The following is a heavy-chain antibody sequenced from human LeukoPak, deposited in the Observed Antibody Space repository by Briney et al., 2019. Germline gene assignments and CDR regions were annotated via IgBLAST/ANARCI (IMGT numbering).Heavy chain of an antibody. J-gene: IGHJ4*02. D-gene: IGHD3-22*01. V-gene: IGHV4-34*01. Sequence: PSETLSLTCTVSGGSISSYYWSWIRQPPGKGLEWIGEINHSGSTNYNPSLKSRVTISVDTSKNQFSLKLSSVTAADTAVYYCARRRYDSSGYCFDYWGQGTLVTVSS. CDR2: INHSGST. CDR3: ARRRYDSSGYCFDY. CDR1: GGSISSYY.